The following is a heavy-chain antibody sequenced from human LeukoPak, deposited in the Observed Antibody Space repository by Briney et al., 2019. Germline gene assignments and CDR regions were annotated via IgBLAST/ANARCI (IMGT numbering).Heavy chain of an antibody. D-gene: IGHD6-13*01. CDR3: AHSPAWGSVAGAADY. Sequence: SGPTLVKPTQTLTLPCTFSGISISTSGVGVGWLRQAPGKALEWLAVVYWNDDKRHSPSLNSRLSITKDTSRNQVVLTMTNMDPVDTATYYCAHSPAWGSVAGAADYWGQGTLVTVSS. J-gene: IGHJ4*02. CDR2: VYWNDDK. V-gene: IGHV2-5*01. CDR1: GISISTSGVG.